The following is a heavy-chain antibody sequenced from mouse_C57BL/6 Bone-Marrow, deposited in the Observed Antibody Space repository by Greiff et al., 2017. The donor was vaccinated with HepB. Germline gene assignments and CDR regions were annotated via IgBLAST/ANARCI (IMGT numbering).Heavy chain of an antibody. CDR3: TTQFITTVVATYYYAMDY. CDR1: GFNIKDDY. J-gene: IGHJ4*01. V-gene: IGHV14-4*01. CDR2: IDPENGDT. Sequence: VQLQQSGAELVRPGASVKLSCTASGFNIKDDYMHWVKQRPEQGLEWIGWIDPENGDTEYASKFQGKATITADTASNTAYLQLSSLTSEDTAVYYSTTQFITTVVATYYYAMDYWGQGTSVTVSS. D-gene: IGHD1-1*01.